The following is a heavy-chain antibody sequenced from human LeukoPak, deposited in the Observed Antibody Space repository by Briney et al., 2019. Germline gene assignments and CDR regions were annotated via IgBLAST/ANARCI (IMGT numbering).Heavy chain of an antibody. D-gene: IGHD6-19*01. V-gene: IGHV4-59*01. CDR3: ARDLCSSGWYGAFDI. CDR2: IYYSGST. Sequence: SETLSLTCTVSGGSISSYYWSWIRQPPGKGLEWIGYIYYSGSTNYNPSLKSRVTISVDTSKNQFSLKLSSVTAADTAVYYCARDLCSSGWYGAFDIWGQGTMVTVSS. CDR1: GGSISSYY. J-gene: IGHJ3*02.